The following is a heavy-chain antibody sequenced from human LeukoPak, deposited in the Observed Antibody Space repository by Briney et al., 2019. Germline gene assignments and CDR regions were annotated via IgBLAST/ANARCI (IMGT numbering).Heavy chain of an antibody. CDR1: GDSIISYY. V-gene: IGHV4-59*01. J-gene: IGHJ4*02. Sequence: SETLSLTCSVSGDSIISYYWNWLRQSPGKGLEWIGNIHHFGRTEYNSSLRSRVTMFLDSSKNQFSLKLTSVAPTDTAVYYCARGLWTQPGLVPFNYWGQGILVTVSS. CDR3: ARGLWTQPGLVPFNY. D-gene: IGHD5-18*01. CDR2: IHHFGRT.